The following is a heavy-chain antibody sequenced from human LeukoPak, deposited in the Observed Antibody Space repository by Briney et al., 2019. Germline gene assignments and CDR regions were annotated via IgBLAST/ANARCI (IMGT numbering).Heavy chain of an antibody. J-gene: IGHJ3*02. V-gene: IGHV3-64*02. CDR2: ISRAGQSI. Sequence: PGGSLRLSCAASGFTFSNFAMHWVRQTPGKGLEYVSSISRAGQSIYYADSVRGRFTISRDNSKNTLFLQMGSLRIDDMALYYCARGGTDSTDALDIWGPGTIVTVSS. D-gene: IGHD5/OR15-5a*01. CDR1: GFTFSNFA. CDR3: ARGGTDSTDALDI.